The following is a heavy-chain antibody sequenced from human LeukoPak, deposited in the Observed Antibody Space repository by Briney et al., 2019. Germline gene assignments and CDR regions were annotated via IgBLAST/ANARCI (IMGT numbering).Heavy chain of an antibody. D-gene: IGHD6-13*01. J-gene: IGHJ4*02. CDR3: ARSSSSWIYYFDY. V-gene: IGHV1-69*13. CDR1: GGTFSSYA. CDR2: IIPIFGTA. Sequence: SVKVSCKASGGTFSSYAISWVRQAPGQGLEWMGGIIPIFGTANYAQEFQGRVTITADESTGTAYMELSSLRSEDTAVYYCARSSSSWIYYFDYWGQGTLVTVSS.